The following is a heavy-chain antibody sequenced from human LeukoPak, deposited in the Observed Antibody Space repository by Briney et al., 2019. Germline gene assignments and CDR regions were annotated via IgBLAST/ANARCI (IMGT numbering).Heavy chain of an antibody. J-gene: IGHJ6*03. CDR3: ARHFVPDYYYYYYMDV. D-gene: IGHD3-16*02. Sequence: PSETLSLTCTVSGGSVSRSPYYWSWIRQPPGKGLEWIGEINHSGSTNYNPSLKSRVTISVDTSKNQFSLKLSSVTAADTAVYYCARHFVPDYYYYYYMDVWGKGTTVTISS. V-gene: IGHV4-39*01. CDR1: GGSVSRSPYY. CDR2: INHSGST.